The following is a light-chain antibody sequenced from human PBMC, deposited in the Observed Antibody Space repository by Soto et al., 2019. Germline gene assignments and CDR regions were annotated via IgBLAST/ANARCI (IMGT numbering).Light chain of an antibody. CDR3: ATWDDSLDDPV. J-gene: IGLJ3*02. CDR2: SNN. V-gene: IGLV1-44*01. Sequence: QSVLTQPPSASGTPGQRVTISCSGSSSNIGSNTVNWYQQLPGTAPKLLIYSNNQRPSGAPDRFSGSKSGTSASLAISGLQSEDEADYYCATWDDSLDDPVFGGGTKLTVL. CDR1: SSNIGSNT.